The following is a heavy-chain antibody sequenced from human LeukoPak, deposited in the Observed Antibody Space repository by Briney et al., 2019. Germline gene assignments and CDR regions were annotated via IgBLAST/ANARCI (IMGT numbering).Heavy chain of an antibody. V-gene: IGHV3-20*04. Sequence: GGPLRLSCAASGFTFSSSAMSWVRQAPGKGLEWVSGIRWNSGRIGYADSVKGRFAISRDNAKNSLYLQMNSLRAEDTAVYYCARMGVAAAGNLVGWFDPWGQGTLVTVSS. CDR1: GFTFSSSA. J-gene: IGHJ5*02. D-gene: IGHD6-13*01. CDR2: IRWNSGRI. CDR3: ARMGVAAAGNLVGWFDP.